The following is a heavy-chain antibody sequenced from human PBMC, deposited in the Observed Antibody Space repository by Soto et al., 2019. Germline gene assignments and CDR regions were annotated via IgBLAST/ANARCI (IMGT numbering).Heavy chain of an antibody. Sequence: EVQLLESGGGLVQPGGSLRISCAASGITISNYPMSWVRQAPGKGLDWVSGISGSGDRTYYGDSAKSRFTISKDISKNSLSLQLDSLGVEDTAVYFCVTDDGGYPSTAPHWGQVTLVTVSS. CDR2: ISGSGDRT. CDR3: VTDDGGYPSTAPH. J-gene: IGHJ4*02. V-gene: IGHV3-23*01. D-gene: IGHD3-22*01. CDR1: GITISNYP.